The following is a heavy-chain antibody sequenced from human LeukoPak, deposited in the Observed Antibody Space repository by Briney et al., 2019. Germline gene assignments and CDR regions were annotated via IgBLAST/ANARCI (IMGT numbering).Heavy chain of an antibody. CDR1: GFTVSSNY. J-gene: IGHJ5*02. Sequence: GESLTLSCAASGFTVSSNYMSWVRRAPGKGLEWVSVIYSSGSTYNADSVKGRFTISRDNSKKTLYLQMCRLRAEDTAVYYCARGGSIFGVVTRFDPWGQGNLVTVSS. V-gene: IGHV3-66*02. CDR2: IYSSGST. D-gene: IGHD3-3*01. CDR3: ARGGSIFGVVTRFDP.